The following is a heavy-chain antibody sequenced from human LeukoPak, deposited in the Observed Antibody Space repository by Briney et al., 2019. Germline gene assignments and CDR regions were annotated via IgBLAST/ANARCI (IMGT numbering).Heavy chain of an antibody. V-gene: IGHV1-8*01. CDR1: GYTFTSYD. Sequence: ASVKVSCKASGYTFTSYDINWVRQATGQGLEWMGWMNPNSGNTGYAQKFQGRITMTRNTSISTAYMELSSLRSEDTAVYYCARAGGYCGRISCPYYFDYWGQGSLVAVSS. D-gene: IGHD2-15*01. CDR2: MNPNSGNT. CDR3: ARAGGYCGRISCPYYFDY. J-gene: IGHJ4*02.